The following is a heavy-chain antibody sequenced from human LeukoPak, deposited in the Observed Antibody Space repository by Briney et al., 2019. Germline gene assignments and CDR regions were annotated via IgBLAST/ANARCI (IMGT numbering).Heavy chain of an antibody. CDR3: AKACSVGIVGATGEGVDY. J-gene: IGHJ4*02. CDR1: GFTFSSYG. Sequence: PGRSLRLSRAASGFTFSSYGMHWVRQAPGKGLEWVAVIWYDGSNKYYADSVKGRFTISRDNSKNTLYLQMNSLRAEDTAVYYCAKACSVGIVGATGEGVDYWGQGTLVTVSS. CDR2: IWYDGSNK. V-gene: IGHV3-33*06. D-gene: IGHD1-26*01.